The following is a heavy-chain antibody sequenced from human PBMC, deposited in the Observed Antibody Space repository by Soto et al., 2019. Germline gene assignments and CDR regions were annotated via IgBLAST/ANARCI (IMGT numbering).Heavy chain of an antibody. Sequence: QVQLVQSGAEVKKPGASVKVSCKASGYTFTSYGISWVRQAPGQGLEWMGWISAYNGNTNYAQKLQGRVTVTTDTSTSTAYMELRSLRSDDTAVYYCASGYDSYYYYYYGMDVWGQGTTVTVSS. CDR1: GYTFTSYG. J-gene: IGHJ6*02. V-gene: IGHV1-18*01. CDR3: ASGYDSYYYYYYGMDV. D-gene: IGHD5-12*01. CDR2: ISAYNGNT.